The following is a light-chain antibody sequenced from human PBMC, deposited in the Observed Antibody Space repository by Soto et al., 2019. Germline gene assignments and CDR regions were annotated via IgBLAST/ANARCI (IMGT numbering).Light chain of an antibody. CDR2: EVS. CDR3: NSYTRRGSWV. J-gene: IGLJ7*01. Sequence: QSALTQPASVSGSPGQSITISCTGTTSDVGGYNYVSWYQQHPGKAPKLMIYEVSNRPSGVSNRFSGSKSGNTASLTISGLRAEDEADYYCNSYTRRGSWVFGGGTQLTVL. CDR1: TSDVGGYNY. V-gene: IGLV2-14*01.